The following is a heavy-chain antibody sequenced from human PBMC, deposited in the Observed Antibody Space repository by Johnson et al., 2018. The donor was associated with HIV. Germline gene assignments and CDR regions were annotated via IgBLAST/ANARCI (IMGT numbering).Heavy chain of an antibody. Sequence: VQLVESGGGLVQPGGSLRLSCAASGFTVSSNYMSWVRQAPGKGLEWVANIKQDGSEKYYVDSVKGRFSISRDNAKNSLYLQMNSLRAEDTAVYYCATRDPTHRPGVFDIWGQGTMVTVSS. J-gene: IGHJ3*02. D-gene: IGHD1-14*01. CDR2: IKQDGSEK. CDR1: GFTVSSNY. V-gene: IGHV3-7*01. CDR3: ATRDPTHRPGVFDI.